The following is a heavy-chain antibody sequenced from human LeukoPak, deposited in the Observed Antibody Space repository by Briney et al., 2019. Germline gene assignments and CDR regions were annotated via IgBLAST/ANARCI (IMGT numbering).Heavy chain of an antibody. CDR3: ARHNGEGYYYYYMDV. CDR2: IYPGDSDT. J-gene: IGHJ6*03. Sequence: GESLKISCKGSGYSFTSYWIGWVRQMPGKGLEWMGIIYPGDSDTRYSPSFQGQVTISADKSISTAYLQWSSLKASDTAMYYCARHNGEGYYYYYMDVWGKGTTVTVSS. D-gene: IGHD4-17*01. CDR1: GYSFTSYW. V-gene: IGHV5-51*01.